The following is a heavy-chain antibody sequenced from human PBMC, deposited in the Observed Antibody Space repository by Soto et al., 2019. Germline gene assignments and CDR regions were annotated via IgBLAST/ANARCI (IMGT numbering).Heavy chain of an antibody. CDR1: GYTFTSYY. Sequence: GASVKVSCKASGYTFTSYYMHWVRQAPGQGLEWMGIINPSGGSTSYAQKFQGRVTMTRDTSTSTVYMELSSLRSEDTAVYYCARDGEYSSSSGLRYFDYWGQGTLVTVSS. D-gene: IGHD6-6*01. CDR3: ARDGEYSSSSGLRYFDY. J-gene: IGHJ4*02. V-gene: IGHV1-46*03. CDR2: INPSGGST.